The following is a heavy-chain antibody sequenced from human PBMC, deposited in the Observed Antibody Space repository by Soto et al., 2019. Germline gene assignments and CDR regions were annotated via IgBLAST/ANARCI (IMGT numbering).Heavy chain of an antibody. D-gene: IGHD3-10*01. CDR2: ISGSGGST. CDR1: GFTFSSYA. Sequence: PGGSLRLSCAASGFTFSSYAMSWVRQAPGKGLEWVSAISGSGGSTYYADSVKGRFTISRDNSKNTLYLQMNSLRAEDTAVYYCANPPGPVRRVISPVDYWGQGTLVTVSS. J-gene: IGHJ4*02. V-gene: IGHV3-23*01. CDR3: ANPPGPVRRVISPVDY.